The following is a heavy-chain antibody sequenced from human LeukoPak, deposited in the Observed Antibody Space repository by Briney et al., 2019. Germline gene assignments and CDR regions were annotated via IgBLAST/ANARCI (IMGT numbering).Heavy chain of an antibody. CDR2: MNPNSGNT. CDR1: GYTFTSYD. J-gene: IGHJ1*01. D-gene: IGHD3-10*02. V-gene: IGHV1-8*01. CDR3: ARDSSDVRSLIAH. Sequence: ASVTVSFTASGYTFTSYDINWVRQATGQGLEWMGWMNPNSGNTGYAQKFQGRVTITADESASTAYMELSSLRSEDTAVYYCARDSSDVRSLIAHWGQGTLVTVSS.